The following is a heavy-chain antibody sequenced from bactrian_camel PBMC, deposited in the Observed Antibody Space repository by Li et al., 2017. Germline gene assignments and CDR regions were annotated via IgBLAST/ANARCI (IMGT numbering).Heavy chain of an antibody. CDR3: AADRGVPGIDLVSSGPPRLVS. V-gene: IGHV3S53*01. CDR2: MDIDGST. D-gene: IGHD6*01. J-gene: IGHJ4*01. CDR1: GYDYSSGC. Sequence: HVQLVESGGGSVQAGGSLRLSCVATGYDYSSGCGGWIRQAPGKDREGVAAMDIDGSTKYADAVKGRFSVYRDNAKGRLYLQMNSLKPEDTAMYYCAADRGVPGIDLVSSGPPRLVSGARGPRSPSP.